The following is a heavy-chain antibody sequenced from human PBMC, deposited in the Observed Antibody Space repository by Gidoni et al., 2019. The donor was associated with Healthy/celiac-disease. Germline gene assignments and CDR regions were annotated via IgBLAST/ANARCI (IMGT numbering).Heavy chain of an antibody. Sequence: QVQLVQSGAEVKTPGSSVKVSCKASGGTFSSYAISWVRQAPGQGLEWMGGIIPIFGTANYAQKFQGRVTITADESTSTAYMELSSLRSEDTAVYYCARPQEGSGWWDWYYWGQGTLVTVSS. V-gene: IGHV1-69*01. CDR2: IIPIFGTA. CDR3: ARPQEGSGWWDWYY. D-gene: IGHD6-19*01. J-gene: IGHJ4*02. CDR1: GGTFSSYA.